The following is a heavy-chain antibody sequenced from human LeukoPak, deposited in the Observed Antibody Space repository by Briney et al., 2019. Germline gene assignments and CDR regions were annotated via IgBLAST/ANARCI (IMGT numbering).Heavy chain of an antibody. CDR2: ISSSGGSI. J-gene: IGHJ4*02. CDR1: GFTFSTYS. CDR3: AREGGSAARSDY. V-gene: IGHV3-48*01. D-gene: IGHD6-6*01. Sequence: GGSLRLSCAASGFTFSTYSMNWVRQAPGKGLEWVSYISSSGGSIYYADSVKGRFTISRDNAENSLYLQLNSLRAEDAAVYYCAREGGSAARSDYWGLETLVTVSS.